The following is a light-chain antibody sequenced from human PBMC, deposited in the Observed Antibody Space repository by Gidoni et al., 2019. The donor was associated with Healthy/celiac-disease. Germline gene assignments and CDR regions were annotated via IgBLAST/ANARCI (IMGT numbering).Light chain of an antibody. V-gene: IGKV2-40*01. CDR2: TVS. J-gene: IGKJ1*01. Sequence: DMVMTQTPLPLPVTPGEPASISCRSSQSLWDSDDGNTYLDWYLQKPGQSPQLLIYTVSYRASGVPDRFSGSGSGTDFTLKISRVEAEDVGVYYCMQRIEFPWTFGQGTKVEIK. CDR1: QSLWDSDDGNTY. CDR3: MQRIEFPWT.